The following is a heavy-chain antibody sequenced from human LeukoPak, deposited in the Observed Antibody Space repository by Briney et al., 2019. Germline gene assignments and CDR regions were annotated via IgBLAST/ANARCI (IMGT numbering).Heavy chain of an antibody. V-gene: IGHV4-59*01. CDR2: IHYTGST. CDR1: GGSISTYH. Sequence: SETLSLTCLVSGGSISTYHWGWIRQPPGKGLEWIGYIHYTGSTYYNPSLKSRITISIDTFKNQFSSNLSSVTAADTAVYYCARVRDILIGDPRGFDPWGQGTLVTVSS. CDR3: ARVRDILIGDPRGFDP. J-gene: IGHJ5*02. D-gene: IGHD3-9*01.